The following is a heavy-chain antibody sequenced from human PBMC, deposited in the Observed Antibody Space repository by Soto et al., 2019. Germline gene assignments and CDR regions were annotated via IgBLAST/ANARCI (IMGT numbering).Heavy chain of an antibody. CDR3: ARDLNLGSFDY. J-gene: IGHJ4*02. Sequence: GGSLRLSCAASGFTFSSYAMSWVRQAPGKGLEWVSAISGSGSTTYYADSVKGRFTISRDNAKNSLYLQMNSLRAEDTAVYYCARDLNLGSFDYWGQGTLVTVSS. CDR1: GFTFSSYA. V-gene: IGHV3-23*01. CDR2: ISGSGSTT.